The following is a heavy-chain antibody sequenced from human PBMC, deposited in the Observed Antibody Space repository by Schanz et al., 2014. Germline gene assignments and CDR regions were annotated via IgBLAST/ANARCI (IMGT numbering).Heavy chain of an antibody. V-gene: IGHV3-66*01. CDR1: GFTVSTNY. J-gene: IGHJ3*02. Sequence: EVQLVESGGGLVKPGGSLRLSCAASGFTVSTNYMTWVRQAPGKGLECVSVLYTGGSTFYAESVRGRFFISRDNSKNTLYLQMNSLRAEDTALYFCAKDPHKDYGGKPQAFDIWGQGTMVTVSS. CDR3: AKDPHKDYGGKPQAFDI. D-gene: IGHD4-17*01. CDR2: LYTGGST.